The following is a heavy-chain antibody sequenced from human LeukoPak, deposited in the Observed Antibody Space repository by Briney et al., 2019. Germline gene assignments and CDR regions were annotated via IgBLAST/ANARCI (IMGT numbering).Heavy chain of an antibody. CDR2: IYYSGST. CDR3: ARGNGWYFY. CDR1: AGSISSYY. J-gene: IGHJ4*02. D-gene: IGHD6-19*01. V-gene: IGHV4-59*01. Sequence: PSETLSLTCTVSAGSISSYYWSWIRQPPGKGLEWIGYIYYSGSTNYNPSLKSRVTISVDTSKNQFSLKLSSVTAADTAVYYCARGNGWYFYWGQGTLVTVSS.